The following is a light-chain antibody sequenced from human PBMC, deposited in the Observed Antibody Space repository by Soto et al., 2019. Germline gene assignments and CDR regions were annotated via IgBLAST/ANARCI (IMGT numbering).Light chain of an antibody. V-gene: IGKV3-20*01. CDR1: QTVSSNY. Sequence: ETVLTQSPGTLSLSPGERATLSCRASQTVSSNYLAWYQQKPGQAPRLLIYSASSRDTGIPDRFSGSGSGTDFTLSISRLEPEDFAVYYCHQYGSSYIFGQGTKLEVK. CDR2: SAS. J-gene: IGKJ2*01. CDR3: HQYGSSYI.